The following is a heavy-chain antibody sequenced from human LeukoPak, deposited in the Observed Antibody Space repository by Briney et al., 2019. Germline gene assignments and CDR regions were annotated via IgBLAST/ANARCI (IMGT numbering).Heavy chain of an antibody. D-gene: IGHD2-2*01. CDR1: GFTFSSYS. CDR2: ISSSSSYI. V-gene: IGHV3-21*01. J-gene: IGHJ6*02. CDR3: ARDRKVVPAAAGTYYYYGMDV. Sequence: GGSLRLSCAASGFTFSSYSMNWVRQAPGKGLEWVSSISSSSSYIYYADSVKGRFTISRDNAKISLYLQMNSLRAEDTAVYYCARDRKVVPAAAGTYYYYGMDVWGQGTTVTVSS.